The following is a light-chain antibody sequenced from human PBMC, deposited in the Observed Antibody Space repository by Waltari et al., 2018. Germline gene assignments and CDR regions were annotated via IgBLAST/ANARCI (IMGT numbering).Light chain of an antibody. V-gene: IGKV3-15*01. Sequence: EIVLTQSPATLSLSPGERATLSCRASQSIRSDLAWYQQKPGQAPRLLIYDASTRATGISARFSGSGSGTEFTLTISSLQSEDFAIYYCQHYNNWPLYTFGQGSRLDIK. CDR3: QHYNNWPLYT. J-gene: IGKJ2*01. CDR1: QSIRSD. CDR2: DAS.